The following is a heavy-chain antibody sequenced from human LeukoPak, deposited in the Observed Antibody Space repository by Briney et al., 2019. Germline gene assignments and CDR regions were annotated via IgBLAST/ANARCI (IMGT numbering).Heavy chain of an antibody. D-gene: IGHD3-3*01. V-gene: IGHV3-49*04. CDR3: TRDLHRFLEWLLFDY. J-gene: IGHJ4*02. Sequence: PGGSLRLSCTASGFTFGDYATSWVRQAPGKGLEWVGFIRSKAYGGTTEYAASVKGRFTISRDDSKSIAYLQMNSLKTEDTAVYYCTRDLHRFLEWLLFDYWGQGTLVTVSS. CDR1: GFTFGDYA. CDR2: IRSKAYGGTT.